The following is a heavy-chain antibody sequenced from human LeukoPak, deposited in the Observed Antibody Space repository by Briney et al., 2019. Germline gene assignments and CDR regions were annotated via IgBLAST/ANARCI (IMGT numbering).Heavy chain of an antibody. V-gene: IGHV3-30*02. CDR3: ARDPPGGGFDY. CDR2: VRHDGNDK. CDR1: GFTFTSYG. Sequence: PGGSLRLSCVASGFTFTSYGMHWVRQAPGKGLEWVALVRHDGNDKYYAETVKGRFTISRDNSKNTLYLQMNSLGAEDTAVYYCARDPPGGGFDYWGQGTLVTVSS. D-gene: IGHD3-16*01. J-gene: IGHJ4*02.